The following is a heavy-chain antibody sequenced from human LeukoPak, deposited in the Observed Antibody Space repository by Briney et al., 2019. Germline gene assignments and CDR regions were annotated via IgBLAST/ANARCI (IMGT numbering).Heavy chain of an antibody. CDR3: AGGRGGYNVIDY. Sequence: ASVKVSCTASGYSFTDYYMHWVRQAPGQGLEWMGWINPKTGGIIYAQKFQDRVTMTRDTSISTGYMELSSLRSDDTATYFCAGGRGGYNVIDYWGQGTLVTVSS. CDR2: INPKTGGI. V-gene: IGHV1-2*02. CDR1: GYSFTDYY. J-gene: IGHJ4*02. D-gene: IGHD5-24*01.